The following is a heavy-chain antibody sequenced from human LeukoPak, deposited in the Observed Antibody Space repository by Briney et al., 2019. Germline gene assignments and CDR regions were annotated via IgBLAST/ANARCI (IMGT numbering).Heavy chain of an antibody. CDR3: ARGKWELGYFDY. CDR2: IRYDGSNK. J-gene: IGHJ4*02. D-gene: IGHD1-26*01. CDR1: GFTFSSYG. V-gene: IGHV3-30*02. Sequence: GGSLRLSCAASGFTFSSYGMHWVRQAPGKGLEWVAFIRYDGSNKYYADSVKGRFTISRDNSKNTLYLQMNSLRAEDTAVYYCARGKWELGYFDYWGQGTLVTVSS.